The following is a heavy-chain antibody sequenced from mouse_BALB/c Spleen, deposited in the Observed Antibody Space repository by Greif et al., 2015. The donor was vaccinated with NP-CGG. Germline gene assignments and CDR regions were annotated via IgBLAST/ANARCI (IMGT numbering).Heavy chain of an antibody. CDR3: ARAYYGPWFAY. J-gene: IGHJ3*01. D-gene: IGHD2-10*01. V-gene: IGHV14-3*02. Sequence: VQLKHSGAELVKPGASVKLSCTASGFNIKDTYMHWVKQRPEQGLEWIGRIDPANGNTKYDPKFQGKATITADTSSNTAYLQLSSLTSEDTAVYYCARAYYGPWFAYWGQGTLVTVSA. CDR1: GFNIKDTY. CDR2: IDPANGNT.